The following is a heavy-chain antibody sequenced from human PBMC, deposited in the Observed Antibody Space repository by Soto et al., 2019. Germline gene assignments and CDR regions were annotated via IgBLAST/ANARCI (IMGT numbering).Heavy chain of an antibody. V-gene: IGHV4-31*03. CDR2: TYYSGST. CDR1: GGSISSGGYY. Sequence: SETLSLTCTVSGGSISSGGYYWSWIRQHPGKGLEWIGYTYYSGSTYYNPSLKSRVTISVDTSKNQFSLKLSSVTAADTAVYYFARDGSRYDFWSGPYYFDYWGQGTLVTVSS. J-gene: IGHJ4*02. D-gene: IGHD3-3*01. CDR3: ARDGSRYDFWSGPYYFDY.